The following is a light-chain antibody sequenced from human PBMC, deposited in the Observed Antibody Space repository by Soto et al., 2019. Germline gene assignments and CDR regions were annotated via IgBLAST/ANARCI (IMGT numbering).Light chain of an antibody. CDR2: EVS. V-gene: IGLV2-14*01. Sequence: QSALTQPASVSGSPGQSITLSCTGTSSDVGGHIYVSWFHHHPGKAPKLMIYEVSNRPSGVSNRFSGSRSDNTATLTISGLQTEDEAIYYSSSYSSGPKRVLFGGGTKVTVL. J-gene: IGLJ2*01. CDR3: SSYSSGPKRVL. CDR1: SSDVGGHIY.